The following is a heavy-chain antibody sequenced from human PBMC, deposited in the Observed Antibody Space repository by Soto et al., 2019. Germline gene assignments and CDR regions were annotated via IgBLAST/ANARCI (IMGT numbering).Heavy chain of an antibody. V-gene: IGHV3-23*01. D-gene: IGHD2-15*01. CDR1: GFTLSSYA. Sequence: VQLLESGGGLVQPGGSLRLSCAASGFTLSSYAMSWVRQAPGKGLEWVSSISGSGGSTYYADSVKGRFTVSRDNAKNTVYLQMNSLRAEDTAIYYCAKDKLPLDYWGQGTLVTVSS. CDR3: AKDKLPLDY. J-gene: IGHJ4*02. CDR2: ISGSGGST.